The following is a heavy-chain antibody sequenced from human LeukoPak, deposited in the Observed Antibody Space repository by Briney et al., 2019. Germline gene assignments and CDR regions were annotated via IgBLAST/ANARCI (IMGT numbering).Heavy chain of an antibody. CDR3: ARDLDYGGTTGFD. CDR1: GGSISSGSYY. J-gene: IGHJ4*02. D-gene: IGHD4-23*01. V-gene: IGHV4-61*02. Sequence: SQTLSLTCTVSGGSISSGSYYWSWIRQPAGKGLEWIGRIYTSGSTNYNPSLKSRVTISVDTSKNQFPLKLSSVTAADTAVYYCARDLDYGGTTGFDWGQGTLVTVSS. CDR2: IYTSGST.